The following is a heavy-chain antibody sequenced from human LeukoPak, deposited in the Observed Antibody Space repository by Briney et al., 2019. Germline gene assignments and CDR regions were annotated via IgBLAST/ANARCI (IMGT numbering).Heavy chain of an antibody. CDR2: IYPGDSDT. Sequence: GESLKISCKGSGYSFTSYWIGWVRQMPGKGLEWMGIIYPGDSDTRYSPSFQGQVTISADKSISTAYLQWSSLKASDTAMYYCARQRSRNGCYYYYMDVCGKGTTVTVSS. CDR1: GYSFTSYW. J-gene: IGHJ6*03. CDR3: ARQRSRNGCYYYYMDV. V-gene: IGHV5-51*01. D-gene: IGHD6-13*01.